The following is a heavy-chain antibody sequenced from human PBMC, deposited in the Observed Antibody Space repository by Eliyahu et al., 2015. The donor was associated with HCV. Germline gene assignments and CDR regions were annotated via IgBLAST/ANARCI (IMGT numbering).Heavy chain of an antibody. CDR2: INXXGSX. J-gene: IGHJ5*01. CDR1: GGSFSDYY. CDR3: ARDADGMVDS. V-gene: IGHV4-34*01. D-gene: IGHD1-14*01. Sequence: QVQLQQWRAGLLKPSETLSLTCAVYGGSFSDYYWSXXXXPPGKGLEWIGEINXXGSXNYNPSLKSRVTISLDTSKNQVSLKLSSVTVADTALYYCARDADGMVDSWGQGTLVTVSS.